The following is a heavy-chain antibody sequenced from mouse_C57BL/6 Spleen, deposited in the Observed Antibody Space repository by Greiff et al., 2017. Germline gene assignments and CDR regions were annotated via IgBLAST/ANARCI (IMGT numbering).Heavy chain of an antibody. CDR2: IHPNSGST. CDR3: ARSPYYSNWYFDV. Sequence: QVHVKQPGAELVKPGASVKLSCKASGYTFTSYWMHWVKQRPGQGLEWIGMIHPNSGSTNYNEKFKSKATLTVDKSSSTAYMQLSSLTSEDSAVYYCARSPYYSNWYFDVWGTGTTVTVSS. D-gene: IGHD2-5*01. CDR1: GYTFTSYW. J-gene: IGHJ1*03. V-gene: IGHV1-64*01.